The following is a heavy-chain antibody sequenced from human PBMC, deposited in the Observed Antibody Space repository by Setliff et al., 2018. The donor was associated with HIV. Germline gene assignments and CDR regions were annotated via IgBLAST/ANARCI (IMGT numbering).Heavy chain of an antibody. V-gene: IGHV4-39*02. CDR2: IYFSGSA. D-gene: IGHD3-22*01. CDR1: GGSVSSNNYY. Sequence: SETLSLTCSVSGGSVSSNNYYWGWIRQPPGKGLEWIGSIYFSGSAYYNPSLKSRLTISKDTSKNHFSLQLSSVTAADTAVYYCARDNYDSRGYFFGYWGQGTLVTVSS. CDR3: ARDNYDSRGYFFGY. J-gene: IGHJ4*02.